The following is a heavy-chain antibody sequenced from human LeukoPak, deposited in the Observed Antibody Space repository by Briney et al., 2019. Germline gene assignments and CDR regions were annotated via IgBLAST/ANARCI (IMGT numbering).Heavy chain of an antibody. V-gene: IGHV1-24*01. Sequence: EXSMHXXRQAPXKXXXWXXXXXXXDGETIYAQKFQGRVTMTEDTSTDTAYMELSSLRSEDTAVYYCASTTVTPRHYYYYYGMDVWGQGTTVTVSS. CDR3: ASTTVTPRHYYYYYGMDV. D-gene: IGHD4-11*01. J-gene: IGHJ6*02. CDR2: XXXXDGET. CDR1: EXS.